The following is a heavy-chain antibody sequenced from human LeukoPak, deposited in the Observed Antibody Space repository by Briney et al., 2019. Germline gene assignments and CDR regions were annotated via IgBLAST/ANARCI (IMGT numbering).Heavy chain of an antibody. Sequence: GGSLRLSCAASGFTFNNAWMSWVRQAPGKGLEWVSSIVGSSSAYYADSLKGRFTISRDNAKNSLYLQMNSLRAEDTAVYYCARIGAGSSRDYWGQGTLVTVSS. J-gene: IGHJ4*02. CDR3: ARIGAGSSRDY. CDR1: GFTFNNAW. CDR2: IVGSSSA. D-gene: IGHD6-13*01. V-gene: IGHV3-69-1*01.